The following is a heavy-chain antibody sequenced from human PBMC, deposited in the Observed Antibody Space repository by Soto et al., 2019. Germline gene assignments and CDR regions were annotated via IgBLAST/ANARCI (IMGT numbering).Heavy chain of an antibody. V-gene: IGHV3-30*18. Sequence: QVQLVESGGGVVQPGKSLRLSCAATGFIFRSYGVHWVRQAPGKGLEWVALISHDGNNAYYADAVNGRFTISRDNAKNTVSLQMNSLRAEDTAVYYCAKQGIEVAGTDYFDYWVQGALVTVAS. CDR1: GFIFRSYG. D-gene: IGHD6-19*01. J-gene: IGHJ4*02. CDR2: ISHDGNNA. CDR3: AKQGIEVAGTDYFDY.